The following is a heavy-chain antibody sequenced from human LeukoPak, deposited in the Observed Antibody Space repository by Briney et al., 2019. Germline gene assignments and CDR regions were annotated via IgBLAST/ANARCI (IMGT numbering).Heavy chain of an antibody. V-gene: IGHV4-31*03. CDR1: GGSISSAAYY. J-gene: IGHJ4*02. CDR3: ARDRGYSYGVDS. CDR2: IYHSGIT. D-gene: IGHD5-18*01. Sequence: SQNLSLTCTVSGGSISSAAYYWNWIRQHPGKGLEWIGYIYHSGITNYNPSLKSRATISVDTSKNQFSLKLSSVTAADTAVYYCARDRGYSYGVDSWGQGTLVTVSS.